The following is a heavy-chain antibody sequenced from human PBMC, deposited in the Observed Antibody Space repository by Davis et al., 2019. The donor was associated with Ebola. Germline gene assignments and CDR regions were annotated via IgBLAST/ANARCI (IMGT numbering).Heavy chain of an antibody. CDR2: IWYDGSNK. Sequence: GESLKISCAASGFTFSSYGMHWVRQAPGKGLEWVAVIWYDGSNKYYADSVKGRFTISRDNSKNTLDLQMNSRSAEDTAVYYCARGQYDDYVWGSRDYYGMDVWGQGTTVTVSS. V-gene: IGHV3-33*01. J-gene: IGHJ6*02. CDR1: GFTFSSYG. D-gene: IGHD3-16*01. CDR3: ARGQYDDYVWGSRDYYGMDV.